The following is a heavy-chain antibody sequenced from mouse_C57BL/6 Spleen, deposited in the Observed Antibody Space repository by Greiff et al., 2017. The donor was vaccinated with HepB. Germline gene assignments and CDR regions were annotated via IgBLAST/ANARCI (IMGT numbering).Heavy chain of an antibody. J-gene: IGHJ2*01. CDR1: GFTFSDYY. CDR3: ARRNYGYYFDY. CDR2: ISNGGGST. Sequence: EVNLVESGGGLVQPGGSLKLSCAASGFTFSDYYMYWVRQTPEKRLEWVAYISNGGGSTYYPDTVKGRFTISRDNAKNTLYLQMSRLKSEDTAMYYCARRNYGYYFDYWGQGTTLTVSS. V-gene: IGHV5-12*01. D-gene: IGHD1-2*01.